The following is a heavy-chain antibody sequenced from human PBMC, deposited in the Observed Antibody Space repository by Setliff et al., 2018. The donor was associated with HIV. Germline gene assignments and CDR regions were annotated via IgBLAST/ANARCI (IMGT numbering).Heavy chain of an antibody. Sequence: PSETLSLTCTVSGGSISGSSYYWGWTRQSPEKGLEWIGSIFHAGSTYYNPSLKSRVTLSVDTSENQYSLELTSLIAADTAVYYCARSLAYCSGGGCSSGNYYYMDVWGKGTTVTVSS. CDR2: IFHAGST. V-gene: IGHV4-39*01. J-gene: IGHJ6*03. CDR3: ARSLAYCSGGGCSSGNYYYMDV. CDR1: GGSISGSSYY. D-gene: IGHD2-15*01.